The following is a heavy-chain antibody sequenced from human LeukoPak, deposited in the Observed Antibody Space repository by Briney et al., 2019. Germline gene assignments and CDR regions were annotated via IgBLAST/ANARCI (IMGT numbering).Heavy chain of an antibody. J-gene: IGHJ3*02. V-gene: IGHV3-30*02. CDR3: AKLPIVVVPAALLGDAFDI. D-gene: IGHD2-2*01. CDR1: GSTFSSYG. Sequence: PGGSLRLSCAASGSTFSSYGMHWVRQAPGKGLEWVAFIRYDGSNKYYADSVKGRFTISRDNSKNTLYLQMNSLRAEDTAVYYCAKLPIVVVPAALLGDAFDIWGQGTMVTVSS. CDR2: IRYDGSNK.